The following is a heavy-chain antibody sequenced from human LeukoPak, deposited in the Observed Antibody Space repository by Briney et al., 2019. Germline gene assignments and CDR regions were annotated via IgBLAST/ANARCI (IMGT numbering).Heavy chain of an antibody. J-gene: IGHJ6*04. V-gene: IGHV1-69*06. D-gene: IGHD2-15*01. CDR2: IIPIFGTA. CDR1: GGTFSSYA. Sequence: SVKVSCKASGGTFSSYAISWVRQAPGQGLEGMGGIIPIFGTANYAQKFQGRVTITADKSTSTAYMELSSLRSEDTAVYYYASPGYCSGGSCYDPNYYYGMDVWGKGTTVTVSS. CDR3: ASPGYCSGGSCYDPNYYYGMDV.